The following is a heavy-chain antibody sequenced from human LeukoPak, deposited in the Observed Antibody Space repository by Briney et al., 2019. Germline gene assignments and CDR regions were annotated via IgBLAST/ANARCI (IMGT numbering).Heavy chain of an antibody. Sequence: GGSLRLSCAASGFTFSSYWMSWVRQAPGKGLEWVSNINRDGSTTYYVDSVKGRFTISRDNPKSSLYLQMNSLRVDDTAVYSCVRGVRSSWGLDDYWGQGTHATVSS. V-gene: IGHV3-7*01. CDR1: GFTFSSYW. D-gene: IGHD6-13*01. CDR2: INRDGSTT. CDR3: VRGVRSSWGLDDY. J-gene: IGHJ4*02.